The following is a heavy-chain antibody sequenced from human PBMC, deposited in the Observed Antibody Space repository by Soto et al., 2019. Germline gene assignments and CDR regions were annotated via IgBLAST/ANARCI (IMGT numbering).Heavy chain of an antibody. Sequence: ASVKVSCKASGYTFTTYAMHWVRQAPGQRLEWMGWINAGNGATKYSQNLQDRVTIARDTSANTAFMELGSLRSEDTAVYYCARGSAAAGPYYFDYWAQGTLVTVSS. CDR3: ARGSAAAGPYYFDY. D-gene: IGHD6-13*01. J-gene: IGHJ4*02. CDR1: GYTFTTYA. V-gene: IGHV1-3*01. CDR2: INAGNGAT.